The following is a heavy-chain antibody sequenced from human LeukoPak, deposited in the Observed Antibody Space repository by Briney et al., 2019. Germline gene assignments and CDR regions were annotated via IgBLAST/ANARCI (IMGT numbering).Heavy chain of an antibody. CDR3: TTMVRGAPFWYGVDV. CDR1: SGSISNYY. V-gene: IGHV4-59*01. D-gene: IGHD3-10*01. Sequence: PSETLSLTCSVSSGSISNYYCIWIRQSPGKGLEYIGYMHDSGINDYNPSLKSRVTISLDGSKNQFSLKMSSVTAADTAVYYCTTMVRGAPFWYGVDVWGQGTTVIVSS. CDR2: MHDSGIN. J-gene: IGHJ6*02.